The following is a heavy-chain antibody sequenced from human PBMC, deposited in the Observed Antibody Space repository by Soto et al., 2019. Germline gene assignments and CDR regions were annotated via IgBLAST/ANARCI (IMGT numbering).Heavy chain of an antibody. CDR2: IIPIFATA. CDR1: GGSFSYYS. V-gene: IGHV1-69*13. Sequence: SVKVSFKASGGSFSYYSINLFRHSPLQWLELMGGIIPIFATANYAQKFQCRVTIMADQSTRTTYMELSSLRSEDTAVYYCARSRESYHDILTGYYNGNSFDNWGQGTLV. CDR3: ARSRESYHDILTGYYNGNSFDN. J-gene: IGHJ5*02. D-gene: IGHD3-9*01.